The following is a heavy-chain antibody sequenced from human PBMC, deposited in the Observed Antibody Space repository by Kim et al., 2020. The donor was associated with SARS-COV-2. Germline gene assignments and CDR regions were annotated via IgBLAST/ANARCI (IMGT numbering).Heavy chain of an antibody. Sequence: QKFQGRVTITRDTSASTAYMELSSLRSEDTAVYYCARLAAAGTPCRWFDPWGQGTLVTVSS. D-gene: IGHD6-13*01. V-gene: IGHV1-3*01. CDR3: ARLAAAGTPCRWFDP. J-gene: IGHJ5*02.